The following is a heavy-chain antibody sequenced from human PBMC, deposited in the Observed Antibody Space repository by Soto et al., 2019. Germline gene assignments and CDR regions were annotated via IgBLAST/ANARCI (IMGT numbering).Heavy chain of an antibody. CDR1: GFTFSSYS. Sequence: SLRLSCAASGFTFSSYSMNWVRQAPGKGLEWVSYISSSSTIYYADSVKGRFTISRDNAKNSLYLQMNSLRDEDTAVYYCARDVKQQLGHLNYGMDVWGQGTTVTVSS. J-gene: IGHJ6*02. D-gene: IGHD6-13*01. CDR2: ISSSSTI. V-gene: IGHV3-48*02. CDR3: ARDVKQQLGHLNYGMDV.